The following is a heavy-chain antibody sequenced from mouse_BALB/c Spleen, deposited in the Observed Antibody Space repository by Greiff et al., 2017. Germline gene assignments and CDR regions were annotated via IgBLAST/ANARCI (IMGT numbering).Heavy chain of an antibody. CDR3: ARNYAYYAMDY. CDR2: INTYTGEP. J-gene: IGHJ4*01. V-gene: IGHV9-1*02. CDR1: GYTFTNYG. D-gene: IGHD1-1*01. Sequence: VVESGPELKKPGETVKISCKASGYTFTNYGMNWVKQAPGKGLKWMGWINTYTGEPTYADDFKGRFAFSLETSASTAYLQINNLKNEDMATYFCARNYAYYAMDYWGQGTSVTVSS.